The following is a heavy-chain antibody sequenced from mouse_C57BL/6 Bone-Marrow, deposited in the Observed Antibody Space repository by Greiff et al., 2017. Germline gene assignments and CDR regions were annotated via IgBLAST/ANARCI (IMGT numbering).Heavy chain of an antibody. CDR2: IYPRSGNT. CDR1: GYTFTSYG. D-gene: IGHD2-13*01. CDR3: ARYSDYSD. Sequence: VKLVESGAELARPGASVKLSCKASGYTFTSYGISWVKQRTGQGLEWIGEIYPRSGNTYYNEKFKGKATLTADKSSSTAYMELRSLTSEDSAVYFCARYSDYSDWGQGTLVTVSA. J-gene: IGHJ3*01. V-gene: IGHV1-81*01.